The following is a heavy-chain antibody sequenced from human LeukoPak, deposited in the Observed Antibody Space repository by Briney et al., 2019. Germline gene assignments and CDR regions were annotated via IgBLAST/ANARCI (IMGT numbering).Heavy chain of an antibody. CDR2: INPTGGST. Sequence: ASVKVSCKASGYTFISYYMHWVRQAPGQGLEWMGIINPTGGSTIYAQNFQGRVTMTRDTSTNTVYMELSSLRSEDTAVYYCARAQFFRLGELDFDYWGQGTLVTVSS. D-gene: IGHD3-16*01. J-gene: IGHJ4*02. V-gene: IGHV1-46*01. CDR1: GYTFISYY. CDR3: ARAQFFRLGELDFDY.